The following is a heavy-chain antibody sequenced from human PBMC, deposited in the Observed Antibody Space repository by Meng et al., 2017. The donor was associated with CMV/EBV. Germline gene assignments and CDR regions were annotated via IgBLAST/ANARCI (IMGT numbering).Heavy chain of an antibody. Sequence: QLQLQEPGPGRVKPSETLSLTCTVSGGSISSSSYYWGWIRQPPGKGLEWIGSIYYSGSTYYNPSLKSRVTISVDTSKNQFSLKLSSVTAADTAVYYCASRITIFGVVTAFDPWGQGTLVTASS. J-gene: IGHJ5*02. D-gene: IGHD3-3*01. CDR2: IYYSGST. CDR1: GGSISSSSYY. V-gene: IGHV4-39*07. CDR3: ASRITIFGVVTAFDP.